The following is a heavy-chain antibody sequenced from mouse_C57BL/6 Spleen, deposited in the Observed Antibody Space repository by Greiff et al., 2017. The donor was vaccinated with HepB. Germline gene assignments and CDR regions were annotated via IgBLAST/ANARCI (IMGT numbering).Heavy chain of an antibody. CDR2: IDPSDSYT. CDR1: GYTFTSYW. Sequence: QVQLQQPGAELVKPGASVKLSCKASGYTFTSYWMQWVKQRPGQGLEWIGEIDPSDSYTNYNQKFKGKATLTVDTSSSTAYMQLSILTSEDSAVYYCARQRGNNYFDYWGQGTTLTVSS. D-gene: IGHD2-1*01. V-gene: IGHV1-50*01. CDR3: ARQRGNNYFDY. J-gene: IGHJ2*01.